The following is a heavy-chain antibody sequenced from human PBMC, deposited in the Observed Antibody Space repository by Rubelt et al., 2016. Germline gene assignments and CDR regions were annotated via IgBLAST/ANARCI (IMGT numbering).Heavy chain of an antibody. Sequence: QVQLQESGPGLVKPSETLSLICTVSGGSISSNYWSWIRQPPGKGLEWIGYVHYRGTTNYNPSLKSRIPMSVDMSRNHFSLRLTSVTAAETAVYYCARGRWDNWFDPWGQGTLVTVSS. CDR1: GGSISSNY. D-gene: IGHD4-23*01. V-gene: IGHV4-59*01. CDR2: VHYRGTT. CDR3: ARGRWDNWFDP. J-gene: IGHJ5*02.